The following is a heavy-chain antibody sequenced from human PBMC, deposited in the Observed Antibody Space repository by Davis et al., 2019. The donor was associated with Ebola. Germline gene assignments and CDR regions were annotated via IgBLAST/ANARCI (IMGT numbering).Heavy chain of an antibody. J-gene: IGHJ5*02. Sequence: SETLSLTCTVSGGSISSDDYYWSWIRQPPGKGLEWIGYIYYSESTYYNPSLKSRVTIPVDTSKNQFSLKLSSVTAADTAVYYCARLGGWLVDWFDPWGQGTLVTVSS. V-gene: IGHV4-30-4*01. CDR1: GGSISSDDYY. CDR3: ARLGGWLVDWFDP. CDR2: IYYSEST. D-gene: IGHD6-19*01.